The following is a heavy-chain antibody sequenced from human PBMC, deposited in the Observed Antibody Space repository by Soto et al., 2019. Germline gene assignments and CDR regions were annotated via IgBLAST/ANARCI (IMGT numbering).Heavy chain of an antibody. D-gene: IGHD2-21*02. CDR3: ARDLWGYCGTDCYPLDV. Sequence: ASVKVSCKASGYTFSNYGIHWVRQAPGQRLEWMGLINAGNGNTKYSQKFQGRVTITRDTSASTAYMELSSLRSEDTAVYYCARDLWGYCGTDCYPLDVWGQGTTVTVSS. V-gene: IGHV1-3*01. CDR2: INAGNGNT. J-gene: IGHJ6*02. CDR1: GYTFSNYG.